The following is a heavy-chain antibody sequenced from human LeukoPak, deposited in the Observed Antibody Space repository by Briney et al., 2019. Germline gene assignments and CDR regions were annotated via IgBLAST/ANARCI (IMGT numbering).Heavy chain of an antibody. D-gene: IGHD7-27*01. Sequence: GGSLRLSCAPSGFTFNNFAMNWVRQAPGKGLEWVSSVNFRGTISYYADSVKGRFTISRDNSKNTLFLQMDSLRAEDAAIYYCAKGERGIDYWGQGTLVTVSS. V-gene: IGHV3-23*01. CDR2: VNFRGTIS. CDR3: AKGERGIDY. CDR1: GFTFNNFA. J-gene: IGHJ4*02.